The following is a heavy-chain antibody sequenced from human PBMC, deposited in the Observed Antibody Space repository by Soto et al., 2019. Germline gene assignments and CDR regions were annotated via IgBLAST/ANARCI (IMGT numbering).Heavy chain of an antibody. V-gene: IGHV1-69*04. J-gene: IGHJ6*02. Sequence: ASVKVSCKASGGTFSSYAISWVRQAPGQGLEWMGRIIPILGIANYAQKFQGRVTITADKSTSTAYMELSSLISEDTAVYYCAIPLYSSSSYYYGMDVWGQGTTVTVSS. CDR3: AIPLYSSSSYYYGMDV. CDR2: IIPILGIA. D-gene: IGHD6-6*01. CDR1: GGTFSSYA.